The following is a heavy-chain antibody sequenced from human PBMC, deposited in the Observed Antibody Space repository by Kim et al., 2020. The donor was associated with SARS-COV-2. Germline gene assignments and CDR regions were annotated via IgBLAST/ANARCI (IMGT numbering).Heavy chain of an antibody. V-gene: IGHV3-23*01. CDR2: ISGSGGST. D-gene: IGHD6-13*01. CDR3: AKQLTTWELAAAGSYYFDY. Sequence: GGSLRLSCAASGFTFSSYAMSWVRQAPGKGLEWVSAISGSGGSTYYADSVKGRFTISRDNSKNTLYLQMNSLRAEDTAVYYCAKQLTTWELAAAGSYYFDYWGQGTLVTVSS. J-gene: IGHJ4*02. CDR1: GFTFSSYA.